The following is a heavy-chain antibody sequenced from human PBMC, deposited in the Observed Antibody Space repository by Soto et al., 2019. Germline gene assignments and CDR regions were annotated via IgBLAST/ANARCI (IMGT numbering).Heavy chain of an antibody. D-gene: IGHD5-18*01. J-gene: IGHJ6*02. CDR1: GYTFTSYG. CDR3: ARDWGYSDGPDWDYYDMDV. CDR2: ISAYNGNT. Sequence: GASAKVSCKASGYTFTSYGISWVRQAPGQGLEWMGWISAYNGNTNYAQKLQGRVTMTTDTSTSTAYMELRSLRSDDTAVYYCARDWGYSDGPDWDYYDMDVWGQGTTVTVSS. V-gene: IGHV1-18*01.